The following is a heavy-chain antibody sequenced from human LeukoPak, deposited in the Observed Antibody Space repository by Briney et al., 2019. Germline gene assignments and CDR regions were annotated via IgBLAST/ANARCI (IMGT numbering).Heavy chain of an antibody. J-gene: IGHJ6*02. CDR2: IWYDGSNK. Sequence: GRSLRLSCAASGFTFSSYGMHWVRQAPGKGLEWAAVIWYDGSNKYYADSVKGRFTISRDNSKNTLYLQMNSLRAEDTAVYYCARGRCRDGYNFFLYCYYYYGMDVWGQGTTVTVSS. D-gene: IGHD5-24*01. CDR1: GFTFSSYG. CDR3: ARGRCRDGYNFFLYCYYYYGMDV. V-gene: IGHV3-33*01.